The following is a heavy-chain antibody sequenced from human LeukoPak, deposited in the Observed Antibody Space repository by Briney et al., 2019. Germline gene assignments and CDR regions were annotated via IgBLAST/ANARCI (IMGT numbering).Heavy chain of an antibody. Sequence: SGTLSLTCAVYGGSFNIYYWSWIRQSPEKGLEWIGEMNDGGTINYNPSLLSRVTVSLDRSKNQFSLKLTSVTTADTAVYYCARRWNYGRNYYIDVWGNGATVTVSS. J-gene: IGHJ6*03. D-gene: IGHD1-7*01. CDR2: MNDGGTI. CDR1: GGSFNIYY. V-gene: IGHV4-34*01. CDR3: ARRWNYGRNYYIDV.